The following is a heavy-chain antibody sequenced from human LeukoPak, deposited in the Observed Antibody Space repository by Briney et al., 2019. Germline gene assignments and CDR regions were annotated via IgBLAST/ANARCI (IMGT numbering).Heavy chain of an antibody. D-gene: IGHD3/OR15-3a*01. J-gene: IGHJ4*02. V-gene: IGHV3-30*04. CDR3: ARDSGFSGTQRGEY. Sequence: GRSLRLSCAASGFIFSTYAIHWVRQAPGKGLEWVAVISFDGVNTFYADSVKGRFTISRDNSKNTLYLQMNSLRAEDTAVYYCARDSGFSGTQRGEYWGQGTLVTVSS. CDR2: ISFDGVNT. CDR1: GFIFSTYA.